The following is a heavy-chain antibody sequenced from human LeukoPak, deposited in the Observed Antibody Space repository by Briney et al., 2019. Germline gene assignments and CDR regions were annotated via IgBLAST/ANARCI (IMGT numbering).Heavy chain of an antibody. CDR2: ISGSGGST. CDR1: GSTFSSYA. Sequence: PGGSLRLSCAASGSTFSSYAMSWVRQAPGKGLEWVSAISGSGGSTYYADSVKGRFTISGDNSKNTLYLQMNSLRAEDTAVYYCAKDRRIAAAGMFCYWGQGTLVTVSS. V-gene: IGHV3-23*01. J-gene: IGHJ4*02. D-gene: IGHD6-13*01. CDR3: AKDRRIAAAGMFCY.